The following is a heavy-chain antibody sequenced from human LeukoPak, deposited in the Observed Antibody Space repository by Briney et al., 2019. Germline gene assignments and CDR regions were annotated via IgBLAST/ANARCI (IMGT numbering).Heavy chain of an antibody. CDR3: ARGHTVLLWFGELLTLDY. CDR2: ISAYNGNT. D-gene: IGHD3-10*01. Sequence: ASVKVSCKASGCTFTSYGISWVRQAPGQGLEWMGWISAYNGNTNYAQKLQGRVTMTTDTSTSTAYMELRSLRSDDTAVYYCARGHTVLLWFGELLTLDYWGQGTLVTVSS. V-gene: IGHV1-18*01. J-gene: IGHJ4*02. CDR1: GCTFTSYG.